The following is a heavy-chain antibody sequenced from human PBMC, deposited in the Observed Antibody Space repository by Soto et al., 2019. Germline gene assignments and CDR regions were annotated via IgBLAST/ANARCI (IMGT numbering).Heavy chain of an antibody. V-gene: IGHV5-10-1*01. Sequence: GESLKISFKGSGYSFAGYLITWVRQKPVKGLEWMGRIDPSDSQTYYSPSFRGHVTISVTKSITTVFLQWSSLRASDTAMYYCARQIYDSDTGPNFQYYFDSWGQGTPVTVCS. J-gene: IGHJ4*02. CDR1: GYSFAGYL. D-gene: IGHD3-22*01. CDR2: IDPSDSQT. CDR3: ARQIYDSDTGPNFQYYFDS.